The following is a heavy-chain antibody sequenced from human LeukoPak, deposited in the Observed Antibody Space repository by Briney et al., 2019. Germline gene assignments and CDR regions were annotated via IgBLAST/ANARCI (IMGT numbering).Heavy chain of an antibody. V-gene: IGHV4-59*01. D-gene: IGHD4-17*01. CDR1: GGSIISYY. CDR3: AAMTTVTMYSYFFDS. J-gene: IGHJ4*02. CDR2: IYYSGST. Sequence: SETLSLTCNVSGGSIISYYWSWIRQPPGKGLEWIGYIYYSGSTNYNPSLKSRVTISVDTSKNQFSLKLSSVTAADTAIYYCAAMTTVTMYSYFFDSWGQGTLLTVSS.